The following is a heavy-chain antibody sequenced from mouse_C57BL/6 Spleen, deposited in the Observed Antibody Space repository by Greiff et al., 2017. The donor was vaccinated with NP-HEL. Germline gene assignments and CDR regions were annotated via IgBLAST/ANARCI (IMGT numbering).Heavy chain of an antibody. J-gene: IGHJ2*01. Sequence: VKLQESGPELVKPGASVKISCKASGYAFSSSWMNWVKQRPGKGLEWIGRIYPGDGDTNYNGKFKGKATLTADKSSSTAYMQLSSLTSEDSAVYFCARVVAPYFDYWGQGTTLTVSS. V-gene: IGHV1-82*01. CDR2: IYPGDGDT. CDR1: GYAFSSSW. CDR3: ARVVAPYFDY. D-gene: IGHD1-1*01.